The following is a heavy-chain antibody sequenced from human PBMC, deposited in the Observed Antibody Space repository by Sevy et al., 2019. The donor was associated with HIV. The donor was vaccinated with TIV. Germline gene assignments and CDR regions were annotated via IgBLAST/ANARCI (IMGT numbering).Heavy chain of an antibody. CDR1: GGSFSGYY. V-gene: IGHV4-34*01. Sequence: SETLSLTCAVYGGSFSGYYWSWICQPPGKGLEWIGEINHNGSTNYNPSLKSRVTISADTSKNQFSLNLSSVTAADTAVYYCAREGYSLGMDVWGQGTTVTVSS. D-gene: IGHD6-13*01. CDR3: AREGYSLGMDV. J-gene: IGHJ6*02. CDR2: INHNGST.